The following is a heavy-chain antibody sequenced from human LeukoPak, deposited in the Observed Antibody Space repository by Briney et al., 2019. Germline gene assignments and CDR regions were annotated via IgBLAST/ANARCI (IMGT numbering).Heavy chain of an antibody. V-gene: IGHV3-21*01. Sequence: GGSPRLSCAASGFTFSSYSMNWVRQAPGKGLEWVSSISSSSSYIYYADSVKGRFTISRDNSKNTLYLQMNSLRAEDTAVYYCAKDGGIAAAGIEYWGQGTLVTVSS. J-gene: IGHJ4*02. D-gene: IGHD6-13*01. CDR1: GFTFSSYS. CDR2: ISSSSSYI. CDR3: AKDGGIAAAGIEY.